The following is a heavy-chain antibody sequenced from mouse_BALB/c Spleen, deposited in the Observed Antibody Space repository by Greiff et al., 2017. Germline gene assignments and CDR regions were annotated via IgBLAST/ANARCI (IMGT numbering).Heavy chain of an antibody. D-gene: IGHD2-4*01. J-gene: IGHJ4*01. CDR1: GFTFSSYG. CDR2: ISSGGSYT. V-gene: IGHV5-6*01. CDR3: ARHVDYDGERYYYAMDY. Sequence: EVQLVESGGDLVKPGGSLKLSCAASGFTFSSYGMSWVRQTPDKRLEWVATISSGGSYTYYPDSVKGRFTISRDNAKNTLYLQMSSLKSEDTAMYYCARHVDYDGERYYYAMDYWGQGTSVTVSS.